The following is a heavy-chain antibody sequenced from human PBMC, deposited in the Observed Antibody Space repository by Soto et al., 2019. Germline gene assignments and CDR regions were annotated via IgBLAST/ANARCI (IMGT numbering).Heavy chain of an antibody. D-gene: IGHD6-19*01. Sequence: GGSLSLSCAASGFTFSNYAMSWVRQAPGKGLEWVSVIGGSGDSAYYADSVKGRFTISRDNSKNTLYLQMTSLRAGDTAVYYCAKAPSGWDGMDVWGQGTTVTVSS. CDR1: GFTFSNYA. J-gene: IGHJ6*02. V-gene: IGHV3-23*01. CDR3: AKAPSGWDGMDV. CDR2: IGGSGDSA.